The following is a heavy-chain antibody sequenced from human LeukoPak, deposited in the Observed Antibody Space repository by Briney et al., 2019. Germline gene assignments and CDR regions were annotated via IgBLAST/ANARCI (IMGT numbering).Heavy chain of an antibody. CDR1: GLTFDDYA. Sequence: PGGSLRLSCAASGLTFDDYAMHWVRQAPGKGLEWVSGISWNSGSIGYADSVKGRFTISRDNAKNSLYLQMNSLRAEDTALYYCAKDSVPMTTVDYYFDYWGQGTLVTVSS. J-gene: IGHJ4*02. CDR3: AKDSVPMTTVDYYFDY. D-gene: IGHD4-11*01. V-gene: IGHV3-9*01. CDR2: ISWNSGSI.